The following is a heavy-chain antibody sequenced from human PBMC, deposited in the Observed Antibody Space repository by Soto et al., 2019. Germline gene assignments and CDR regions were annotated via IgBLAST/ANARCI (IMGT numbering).Heavy chain of an antibody. CDR3: ARGGSSWSAEYYQH. CDR1: GYTFTNYG. Sequence: ASVKVSCKASGYTFTNYGISWVRQAPGQGPEWMGWISGYNGNTKYAQKVQDRVTMTTDTSTSIAYMELRSLRSDDTAVYYCARGGSSWSAEYYQHWGQGTLVTVSS. D-gene: IGHD6-13*01. V-gene: IGHV1-18*01. CDR2: ISGYNGNT. J-gene: IGHJ1*01.